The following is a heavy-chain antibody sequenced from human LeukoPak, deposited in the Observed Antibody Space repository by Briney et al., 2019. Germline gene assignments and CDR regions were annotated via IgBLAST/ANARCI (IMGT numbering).Heavy chain of an antibody. CDR2: IYYSGST. D-gene: IGHD2-15*01. V-gene: IGHV4-30-4*01. CDR3: ARDTRCSGGSCYSGYYYGMDV. J-gene: IGHJ6*02. Sequence: SETLSLTCTVSGGSISSGVYYWSSIRQPPGKVLEWIGYIYYSGSTYYNPSLKSRVTISVYTSKNQSSLKLSSVTAADTAVYYFARDTRCSGGSCYSGYYYGMDVWGQGTTVTVSS. CDR1: GGSISSGVYY.